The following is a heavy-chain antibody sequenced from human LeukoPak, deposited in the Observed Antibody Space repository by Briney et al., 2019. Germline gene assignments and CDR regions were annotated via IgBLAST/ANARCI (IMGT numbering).Heavy chain of an antibody. J-gene: IGHJ4*02. D-gene: IGHD5-12*01. CDR3: AKARPLFGACCYDHDY. CDR1: GLTASIYA. CDR2: ISSGSGGFI. V-gene: IGHV3-23*01. Sequence: GGSLRLSCAASGLTASIYAMSWVRPAPGKGLEWVSTISSGSGGFINYADPVKGRFTISRDNSKNTLYLQMNSLRAEDTAVYYCAKARPLFGACCYDHDYWGQGILVTVSS.